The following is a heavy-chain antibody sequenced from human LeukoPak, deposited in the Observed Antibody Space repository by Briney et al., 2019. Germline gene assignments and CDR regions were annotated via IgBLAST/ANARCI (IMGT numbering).Heavy chain of an antibody. J-gene: IGHJ5*02. V-gene: IGHV4-30-4*08. CDR2: IYYSGIA. CDR3: ARAVEASLQPRFDP. D-gene: IGHD3-16*02. Sequence: PSETLSLTCTVSGDSITSGDYYWSWIRQPPGKGLEWIGYIYYSGIAYYHPSLKSRVSISVETSTNRFSLNLNFVTAADTGVYFCARAVEASLQPRFDPWGLGTLVTVSS. CDR1: GDSITSGDYY.